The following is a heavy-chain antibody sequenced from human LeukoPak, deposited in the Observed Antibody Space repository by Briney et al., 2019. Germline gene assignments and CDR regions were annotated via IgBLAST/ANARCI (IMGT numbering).Heavy chain of an antibody. D-gene: IGHD3-22*01. CDR1: GFTFSSYA. Sequence: GGSLRLSCAASGFTFSSYAMHWVRQAPGKGLEWVAVISYDGSNKYYADSVKGRFTISRDSSKNTLYLQMNSLRAEDTAVYYCARGESSGYYCFDYWGQGTLVTVSS. V-gene: IGHV3-30-3*01. J-gene: IGHJ4*02. CDR2: ISYDGSNK. CDR3: ARGESSGYYCFDY.